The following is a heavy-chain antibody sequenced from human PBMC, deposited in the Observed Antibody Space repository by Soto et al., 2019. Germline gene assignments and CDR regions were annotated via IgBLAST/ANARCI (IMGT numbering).Heavy chain of an antibody. CDR2: VFSDGRT. V-gene: IGHV3-53*01. D-gene: IGHD5-18*01. CDR3: TRGPSAGYIYGSNWGYLYY. CDR1: GFTVSSTY. Sequence: GGSLRLSCAASGFTVSSTYMTWFRQTPGRGLEWVSAVFSDGRTFYADSVKGRFTISRDNSKNTLFLQMNSLRGEDTAVYHCTRGPSAGYIYGSNWGYLYYWGKGTLVPVSS. J-gene: IGHJ4*02.